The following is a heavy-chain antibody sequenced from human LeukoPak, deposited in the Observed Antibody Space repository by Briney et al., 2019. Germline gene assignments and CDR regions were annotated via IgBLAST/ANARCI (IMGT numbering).Heavy chain of an antibody. D-gene: IGHD5-12*01. Sequence: PGGSLRLSCATSGFSFSSYGMNWVRQAPGKGLEWVAYIGGWSSPTDYAASVKGRFTISRDNAKNSLYLQMNSLRAEDTAFYYCATKGGFADWGQGTLVTVSS. V-gene: IGHV3-48*04. CDR3: ATKGGFAD. CDR2: IGGWSSPT. J-gene: IGHJ4*02. CDR1: GFSFSSYG.